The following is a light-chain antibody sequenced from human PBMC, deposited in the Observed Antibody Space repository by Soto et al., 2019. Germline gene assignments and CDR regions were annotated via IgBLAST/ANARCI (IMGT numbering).Light chain of an antibody. CDR2: LGS. CDR1: QSLLHSNVNNY. Sequence: ILMTQSQLSLPVTPGEPASVSCRSSQSLLHSNVNNYLHWYLQKPGQSPQLLIYLGSNRASGVPGRFSGSGSGTDFTLHISRVEAEDVGVYYCMQALQKPCTFGQGAKVDI. CDR3: MQALQKPCT. J-gene: IGKJ1*01. V-gene: IGKV2-28*01.